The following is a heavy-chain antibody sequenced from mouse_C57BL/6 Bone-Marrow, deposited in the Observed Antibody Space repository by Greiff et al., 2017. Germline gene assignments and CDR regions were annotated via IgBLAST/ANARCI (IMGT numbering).Heavy chain of an antibody. D-gene: IGHD1-3*01. CDR2: IYPRSGNT. V-gene: IGHV1-81*01. J-gene: IGHJ1*03. Sequence: VQLQQSGAELARPGASVKLSCKASGYTFTSYGISWVKQRTGQGLEWIGEIYPRSGNTYYNEKFKGKATLTADKSSSTAYMELRSLTSEDSAVYFCARDNSLGDWYIDDWGTGTTVTVSS. CDR3: ARDNSLGDWYIDD. CDR1: GYTFTSYG.